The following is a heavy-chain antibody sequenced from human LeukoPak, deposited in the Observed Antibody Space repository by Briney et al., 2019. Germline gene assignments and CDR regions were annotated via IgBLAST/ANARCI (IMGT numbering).Heavy chain of an antibody. CDR1: GYTLTELS. V-gene: IGHV1-24*01. CDR3: ATEQWLGNWFDP. Sequence: ASVKVSCKVSGYTLTELSMHWVRQAPGKGLEWMGGFDPEDGETIYAQKFQGRVTMTEDTSTDTAYMELSSLRSEDTAVYYCATEQWLGNWFDPWGQGTLVTVSS. D-gene: IGHD6-19*01. J-gene: IGHJ5*02. CDR2: FDPEDGET.